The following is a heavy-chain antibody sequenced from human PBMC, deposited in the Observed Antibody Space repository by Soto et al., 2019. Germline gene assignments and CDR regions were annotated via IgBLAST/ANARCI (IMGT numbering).Heavy chain of an antibody. Sequence: QVQLVESGGGVVQPGRSLRLSCAASGFTFSSYGMHWVRQAPGKGLEWVAVISHDGDNKYYADPVKGRFIISRDNSKNTLYLQMNSLRAEDTAVYYCARDYDYGGTVYGMDVWGQGTTVTVSS. CDR1: GFTFSSYG. V-gene: IGHV3-30*03. CDR2: ISHDGDNK. CDR3: ARDYDYGGTVYGMDV. D-gene: IGHD4-17*01. J-gene: IGHJ6*02.